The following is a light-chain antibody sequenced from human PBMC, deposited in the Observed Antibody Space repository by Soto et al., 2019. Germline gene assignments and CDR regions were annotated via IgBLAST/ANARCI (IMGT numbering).Light chain of an antibody. J-gene: IGLJ2*01. CDR2: DVT. CDR1: ISDVAGYNY. Sequence: QSALTQPRSVSGSPGQSVTISCTGTISDVAGYNYVSWYQHHPGKAPKLLISDVTKRPSWVPDRFSGSKSGSTASLTISELQAEDEADYYCSSNAGSNNLVFGGGTKLTVL. V-gene: IGLV2-11*01. CDR3: SSNAGSNNLV.